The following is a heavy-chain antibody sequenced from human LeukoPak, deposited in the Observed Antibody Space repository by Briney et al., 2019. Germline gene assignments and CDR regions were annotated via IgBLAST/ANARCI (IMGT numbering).Heavy chain of an antibody. J-gene: IGHJ4*02. D-gene: IGHD3/OR15-3a*01. CDR3: AKGGQTFDY. V-gene: IGHV3-23*01. Sequence: GGSLRLSCAASGFTFSTYSMTWVRQAPGKGLEWVSAFSASAGSTHYADSVKGRFTISRDNSKNTLYLQIDSLRSEDTAVYYCAKGGQTFDYWGQGTLVTVSS. CDR2: FSASAGST. CDR1: GFTFSTYS.